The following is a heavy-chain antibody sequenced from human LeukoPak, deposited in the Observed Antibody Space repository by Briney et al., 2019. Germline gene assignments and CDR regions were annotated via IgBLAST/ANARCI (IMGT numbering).Heavy chain of an antibody. D-gene: IGHD4-17*01. J-gene: IGHJ4*02. V-gene: IGHV4-59*01. Sequence: SETLSLTCTVSGGSISSYYWSWIRQPPGKGLEWIGYIYYSGSTNYNPSLKSRVTISVDTSKNQFSLKLSSVTAADTAVYYCARAEYGVSGVPLDYWGQGTLVTVSS. CDR2: IYYSGST. CDR3: ARAEYGVSGVPLDY. CDR1: GGSISSYY.